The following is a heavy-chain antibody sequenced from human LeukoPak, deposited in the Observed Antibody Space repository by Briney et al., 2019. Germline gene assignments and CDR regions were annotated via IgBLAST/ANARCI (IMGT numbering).Heavy chain of an antibody. D-gene: IGHD3-9*01. CDR3: ARAPKGSAIDWLFDY. J-gene: IGHJ4*02. CDR2: IIPIFGTA. CDR1: GGTFISYA. Sequence: SVKVSCKASGGTFISYAISWVRQAPGQGLEWMGGIIPIFGTANYAQKFQGRVTITADESTSTAYMELSSLRSEDTAVYYCARAPKGSAIDWLFDYWGQGTLVTVSS. V-gene: IGHV1-69*13.